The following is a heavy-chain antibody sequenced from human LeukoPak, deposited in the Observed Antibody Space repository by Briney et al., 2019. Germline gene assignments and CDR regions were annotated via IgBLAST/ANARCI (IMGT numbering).Heavy chain of an antibody. CDR3: ARDSASIAAAADAFDI. CDR1: GYTFTGYY. CDR2: INPNSGGT. Sequence: ASVKVSCEASGYTFTGYYMHWVRQAPGQGLEWMGWINPNSGGTNYAQKFQGRVTMTRDTSISTAYMELSRLRSDDTAVYYCARDSASIAAAADAFDIWGQGTMVTVSS. D-gene: IGHD6-13*01. V-gene: IGHV1-2*02. J-gene: IGHJ3*02.